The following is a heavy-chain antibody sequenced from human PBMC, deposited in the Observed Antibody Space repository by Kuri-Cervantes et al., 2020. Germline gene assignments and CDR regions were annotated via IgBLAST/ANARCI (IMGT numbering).Heavy chain of an antibody. CDR3: AKSVRYFVAAAGG. CDR1: GYTFTGYY. D-gene: IGHD6-13*01. Sequence: ASVKVSCKASGYTFTGYYMHWVRQAPGQGLEWMGWINPNSGGTNYAQKFQGWVTMTRDTSISTAYMELSSLRSEDTAVYYCAKSVRYFVAAAGGWGQGTLVTVSS. J-gene: IGHJ4*02. V-gene: IGHV1-2*04. CDR2: INPNSGGT.